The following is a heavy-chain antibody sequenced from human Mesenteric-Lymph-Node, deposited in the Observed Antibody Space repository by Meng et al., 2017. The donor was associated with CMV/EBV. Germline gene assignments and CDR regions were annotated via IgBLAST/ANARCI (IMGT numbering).Heavy chain of an antibody. D-gene: IGHD6-13*01. CDR3: ARDRASSWYGGGSDY. V-gene: IGHV4-39*07. Sequence: SETLSLTCIVSGGSISSSSYYWGWIRQPPGKGLEWIGSIYYSGSTYYSPSLKGRLTILVDTSKNQFSLRLSSVTAADTAVYFCARDRASSWYGGGSDYWGQGTLVTISS. CDR2: IYYSGST. J-gene: IGHJ4*02. CDR1: GGSISSSSYY.